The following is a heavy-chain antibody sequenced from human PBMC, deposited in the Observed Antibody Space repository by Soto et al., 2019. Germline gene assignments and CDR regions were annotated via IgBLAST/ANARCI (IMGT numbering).Heavy chain of an antibody. CDR2: INAGNGNT. CDR1: VYTFTAYN. J-gene: IGHJ5*02. V-gene: IGHV1-3*01. Sequence: QVQLVQSGAEVKEPGASVRVSCKAFVYTFTAYNIHWLRQAPGQGLEWMGWINAGNGNTRSSRKFQGRVIITRDTSATTAYLEGDSLRSEDTAIYYCARVAPSGGSVPRFDPWGQGTLLTVSS. D-gene: IGHD3-10*01. CDR3: ARVAPSGGSVPRFDP.